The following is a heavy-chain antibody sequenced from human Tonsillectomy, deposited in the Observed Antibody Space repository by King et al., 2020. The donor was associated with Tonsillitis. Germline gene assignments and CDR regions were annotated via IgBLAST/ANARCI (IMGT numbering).Heavy chain of an antibody. J-gene: IGHJ6*03. Sequence: VQLVESGGNLVQPGGSLRLSCAASGFPFSGYAMSWVRQAPGKGLEWVSTIGGSGGSAFYADSVKGRFIVSRDNSKNTLYLQMNSLRAEDTAVYYCAKFREGHYSYYYMDVWGKGTTVTVSS. CDR1: GFPFSGYA. CDR3: AKFREGHYSYYYMDV. V-gene: IGHV3-23*04. CDR2: IGGSGGSA.